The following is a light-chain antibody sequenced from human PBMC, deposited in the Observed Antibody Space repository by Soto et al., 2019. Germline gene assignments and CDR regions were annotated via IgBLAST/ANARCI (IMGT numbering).Light chain of an antibody. J-gene: IGKJ1*01. Sequence: DIQMTQSPSTLSASVGDRVTITCRASQTIGTWLAWYQQQPGKAPKLLISRTSTLESGVASRFSGSGSGTEFTLTISSLQPDDFATYHCQQYNSFPGTFGQGTKVE. CDR2: RTS. CDR3: QQYNSFPGT. V-gene: IGKV1-5*03. CDR1: QTIGTW.